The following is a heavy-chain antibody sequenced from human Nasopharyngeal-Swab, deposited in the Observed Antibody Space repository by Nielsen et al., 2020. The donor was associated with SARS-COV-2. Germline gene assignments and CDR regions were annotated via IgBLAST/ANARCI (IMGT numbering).Heavy chain of an antibody. J-gene: IGHJ4*02. Sequence: SQTLSLTSAISGDSVSNDRVAWNWIRQSPSRGLEWLGRTYYRFEWYNDYAFSVKSRITIKPDPSTNQFSLQLNSVTPEDTAVYYCARDEGAHNSWGQGTLVTVSS. V-gene: IGHV6-1*01. CDR1: GDSVSNDRVA. CDR3: ARDEGAHNS. CDR2: TYYRFEWYN. D-gene: IGHD3-16*01.